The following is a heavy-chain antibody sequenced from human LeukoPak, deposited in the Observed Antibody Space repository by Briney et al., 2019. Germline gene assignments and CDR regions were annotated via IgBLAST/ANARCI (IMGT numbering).Heavy chain of an antibody. V-gene: IGHV4-39*01. Sequence: PSETLSLTCTASGGSISSSSYYWGWIRQPPGKGLEWIGSIYYSGSTYYIPSLKSRVTISVDTSKNQFSLKLSSVTAADTAVYYCARVRFLEWFPSGLNWFDPWGQGTLVTVSS. CDR2: IYYSGST. CDR3: ARVRFLEWFPSGLNWFDP. D-gene: IGHD3-3*01. J-gene: IGHJ5*02. CDR1: GGSISSSSYY.